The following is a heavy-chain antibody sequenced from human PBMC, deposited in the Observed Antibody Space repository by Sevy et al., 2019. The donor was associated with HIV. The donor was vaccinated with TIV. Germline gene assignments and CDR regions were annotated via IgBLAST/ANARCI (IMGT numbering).Heavy chain of an antibody. CDR1: GGSISSYY. CDR3: ARLWEQYYYFDY. D-gene: IGHD3-16*01. Sequence: SETLSLTCTVSGGSISSYYWSWIRQPPGKGLEWIGYIYYSGSTNYNPSLKSRVTISVDTSKNQFSLTLSSVTAADTAVYYCARLWEQYYYFDYWGQGTLVTVSS. J-gene: IGHJ4*02. CDR2: IYYSGST. V-gene: IGHV4-59*08.